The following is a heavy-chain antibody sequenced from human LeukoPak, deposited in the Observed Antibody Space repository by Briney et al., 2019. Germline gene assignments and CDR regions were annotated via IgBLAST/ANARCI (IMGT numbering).Heavy chain of an antibody. CDR2: IKQDGSEK. CDR3: ARALRFVDY. Sequence: GGSLRLSCVASGFTFGKYWMSWVRQAPGKGLEWVANIKQDGSEKYYVDSVKGRFTISRDNAKNSLYLQMNSLRAEDTAVYYCARALRFVDYWGQGTLVTVSS. J-gene: IGHJ4*02. CDR1: GFTFGKYW. V-gene: IGHV3-7*01. D-gene: IGHD3-3*01.